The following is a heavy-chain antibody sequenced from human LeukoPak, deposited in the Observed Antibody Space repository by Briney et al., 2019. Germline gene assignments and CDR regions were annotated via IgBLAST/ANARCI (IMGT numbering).Heavy chain of an antibody. CDR2: INPNSGGT. Sequence: ASVKVSCTASGYTFTGYDIHWVGQAPGQGLEWMGRINPNSGGTKYAQKFQGRVTMTRDTSITTAYMELSRLRSDDTAVYYCARDVGSNNCGNWGQGTLVTVSS. V-gene: IGHV1-2*06. CDR3: ARDVGSNNCGN. J-gene: IGHJ4*02. D-gene: IGHD2-2*01. CDR1: GYTFTGYD.